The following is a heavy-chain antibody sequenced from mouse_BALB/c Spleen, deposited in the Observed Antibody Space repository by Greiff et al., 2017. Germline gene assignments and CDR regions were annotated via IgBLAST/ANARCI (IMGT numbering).Heavy chain of an antibody. J-gene: IGHJ1*01. V-gene: IGHV7-3*02. CDR1: GFTFTDYY. D-gene: IGHD2-1*01. Sequence: EVQVVESGGGLVQPGGSLRLSCATSGFTFTDYYMSWVRQPPGKALEWLGFIRNKANGYTTEYSASVKGRFTISRDNSQSILYLQMNTLRAEDSATYYCARVYGNWYFDVWGAGTTPTVSS. CDR3: ARVYGNWYFDV. CDR2: IRNKANGYTT.